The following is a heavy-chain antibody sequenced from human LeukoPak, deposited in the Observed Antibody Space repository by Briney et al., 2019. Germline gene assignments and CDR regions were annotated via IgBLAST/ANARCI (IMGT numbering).Heavy chain of an antibody. CDR3: ARGPQTPPYYYDSSGYYHNWFDP. J-gene: IGHJ5*02. CDR2: IYYSGST. V-gene: IGHV4-39*07. Sequence: SETLSLTCTVPGGSISSSSYYWGWIRQPPGKGLEWIGSIYYSGSTYYNPSLKSRVTISVDTSKNQFSLKLSSVTAADTAVCYCARGPQTPPYYYDSSGYYHNWFDPWGQGTLVTVSS. D-gene: IGHD3-22*01. CDR1: GGSISSSSYY.